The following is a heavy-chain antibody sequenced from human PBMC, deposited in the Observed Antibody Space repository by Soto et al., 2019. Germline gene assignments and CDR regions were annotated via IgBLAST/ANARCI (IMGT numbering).Heavy chain of an antibody. J-gene: IGHJ4*02. CDR3: AKDLREMATIRPDY. Sequence: QVPLVASGGGVVQPGGSLRLSCAASGFTFSSFGIHWVRQAPGKGLEWVAVISYDGIDKNYGDSVKGRFTISRENSKNMVYLQMNSLRAEDTAVYYCAKDLREMATIRPDYWGQGILVTLAS. CDR2: ISYDGIDK. D-gene: IGHD5-12*01. CDR1: GFTFSSFG. V-gene: IGHV3-30*18.